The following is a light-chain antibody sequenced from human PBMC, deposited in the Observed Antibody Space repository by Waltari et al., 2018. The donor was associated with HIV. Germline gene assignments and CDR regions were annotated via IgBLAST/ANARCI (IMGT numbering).Light chain of an antibody. Sequence: VLTQPPSASGTPGQTVIISCSGNTSNIANNNVTWYQHFPGSAPKLLIYMNNYRPSGVPDRFAGSRSGTSASLTISGLQMEDEAQYYCATWDDSLNGVFGAGTRLTVL. CDR2: MNN. CDR1: TSNIANNN. J-gene: IGLJ3*02. V-gene: IGLV1-44*01. CDR3: ATWDDSLNGV.